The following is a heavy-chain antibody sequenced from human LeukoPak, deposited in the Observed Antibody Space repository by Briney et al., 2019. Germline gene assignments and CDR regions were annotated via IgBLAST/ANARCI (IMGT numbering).Heavy chain of an antibody. D-gene: IGHD2-21*02. CDR2: IHTSGST. CDR1: GGSISSYY. Sequence: SETLSLTCTVSGGSISSYYWSWIRQPAGKGLEWIGRIHTSGSTNYNPSLKSRVTMSVDTSKNQFSLKLSSVTAADTAVYYCARIKCGGDCRGYYYYHMDVWGKGTTVTISS. V-gene: IGHV4-4*07. CDR3: ARIKCGGDCRGYYYYHMDV. J-gene: IGHJ6*03.